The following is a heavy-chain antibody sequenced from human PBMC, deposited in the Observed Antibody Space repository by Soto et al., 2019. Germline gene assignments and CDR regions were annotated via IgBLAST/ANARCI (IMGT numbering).Heavy chain of an antibody. CDR1: GFTFSSYA. V-gene: IGHV3-30-3*01. CDR2: MSYDGSNK. D-gene: IGHD2-15*01. CDR3: ERFKGCSGGSCYTYFDY. J-gene: IGHJ4*02. Sequence: QVQLVESGGGVVQPGRSLRLSCAASGFTFSSYAMHWVRQAPSKGLEWVAVMSYDGSNKYYADSVKGRFTISRDNSKNTLYLQMNSLRAEDTAVYHCERFKGCSGGSCYTYFDYWGQGTLVSVSS.